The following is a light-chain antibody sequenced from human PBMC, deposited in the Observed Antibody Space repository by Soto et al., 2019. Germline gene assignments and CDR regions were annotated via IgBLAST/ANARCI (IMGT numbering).Light chain of an antibody. CDR1: SGSIASNY. J-gene: IGLJ3*02. V-gene: IGLV6-57*01. CDR2: GTN. CDR3: QSYDSSNQGV. Sequence: NFMLTQPHSVSESPGKTVTISCTRSSGSIASNYVQWYQQRPGSSPTTVIYGTNQRPSGVPDRFSGSIDSSSNSASLTISGLQTEDEADYYCQSYDSSNQGVFGGGTKLTVL.